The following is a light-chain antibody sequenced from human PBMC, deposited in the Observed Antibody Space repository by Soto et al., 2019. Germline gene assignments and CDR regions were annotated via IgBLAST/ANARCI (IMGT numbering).Light chain of an antibody. V-gene: IGLV1-47*02. J-gene: IGLJ2*01. Sequence: QSVLTQPPSASGTPGQRVTIPCSGRSSNIETNDIYGHQQLPGSAPNLLIYSNDQRHSVVPDRFSASKSGTSASLAISGLRSGDEAEYFCATWDDSLCGVVFGGGTQLTVL. CDR3: ATWDDSLCGVV. CDR2: SND. CDR1: SSNIETND.